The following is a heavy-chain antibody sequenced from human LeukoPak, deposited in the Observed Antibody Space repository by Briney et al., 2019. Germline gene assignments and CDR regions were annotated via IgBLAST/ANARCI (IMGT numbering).Heavy chain of an antibody. CDR2: IWYNGSDK. CDR3: ARDLNSGWYYFDY. J-gene: IGHJ4*02. V-gene: IGHV3-33*01. Sequence: GGSLRLSCAASGFTFSSYGMHWVRQTPGKGLEWVAVIWYNGSDKYYADSVKGRFTISRDNSKNTLYLQMNSLRAEDAAIYYCARDLNSGWYYFDYWGQGTLVTVSS. CDR1: GFTFSSYG. D-gene: IGHD6-19*01.